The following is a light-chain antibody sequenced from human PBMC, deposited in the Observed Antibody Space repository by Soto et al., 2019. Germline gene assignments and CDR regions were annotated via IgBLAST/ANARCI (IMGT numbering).Light chain of an antibody. J-gene: IGLJ2*01. V-gene: IGLV2-14*01. CDR1: SSDVGGYDY. CDR2: NVR. CDR3: SSYTNSGTVL. Sequence: QSALTQPASVPGSPGQSITISCTGTSSDVGGYDYVSWYQQYAGKAPKLTIYNVRNRPSGVSNRFSGSKSGNTASLTISGLQPEDEADYFCSSYTNSGTVLFGGGTKVTVL.